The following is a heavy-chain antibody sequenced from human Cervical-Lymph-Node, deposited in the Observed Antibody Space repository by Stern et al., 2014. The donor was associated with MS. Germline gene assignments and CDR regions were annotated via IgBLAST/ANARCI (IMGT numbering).Heavy chain of an antibody. CDR1: GYNFMSNW. CDR2: IYPGDSHP. Sequence: EVQLLESGAVVKKPGESLKISCKGSGYNFMSNWIGWVRQMPGKGLEWMGIIYPGDSHPRYSPSFQGQVTFSVDRSISTAYLQWSSLGASDTAIYYCARREGHAFDIWGQGTMVTVS. V-gene: IGHV5-51*01. CDR3: ARREGHAFDI. J-gene: IGHJ3*02. D-gene: IGHD1-26*01.